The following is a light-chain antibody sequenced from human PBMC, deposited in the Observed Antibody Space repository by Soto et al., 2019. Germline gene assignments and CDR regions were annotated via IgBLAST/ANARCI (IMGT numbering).Light chain of an antibody. V-gene: IGKV3-15*01. J-gene: IGKJ1*01. CDR2: GAS. CDR3: QQYQDWRT. CDR1: QTIDNK. Sequence: IVMTQSPATLSVSPGERATLSCRANQTIDNKLAWYQQRPGQAPRLLIYGASIRATGIPARFSGSGSGTEFTLTISGLQSEDFGVYYCQQYQDWRTFGQGTNVDIK.